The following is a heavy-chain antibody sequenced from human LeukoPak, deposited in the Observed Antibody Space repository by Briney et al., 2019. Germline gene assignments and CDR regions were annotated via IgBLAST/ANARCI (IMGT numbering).Heavy chain of an antibody. J-gene: IGHJ6*02. CDR2: ISGSGGST. V-gene: IGHV3-23*01. D-gene: IGHD3-3*01. CDR1: GFTFSSYA. CDR3: AKRPTNYVLLFLEWPRKSSYYGMDV. Sequence: GGSLRLSCAASGFTFSSYALSWIRQPPGKGLEWVSAISGSGGSTYYADSVKGRFTISRDNSKNTLYLQMNSLRAEDTAVYYCAKRPTNYVLLFLEWPRKSSYYGMDVWGQGTTVTVSS.